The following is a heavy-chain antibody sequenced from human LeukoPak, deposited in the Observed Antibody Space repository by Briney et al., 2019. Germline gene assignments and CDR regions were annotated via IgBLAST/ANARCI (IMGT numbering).Heavy chain of an antibody. V-gene: IGHV4-59*01. J-gene: IGHJ5*02. D-gene: IGHD6-13*01. Sequence: SETLSLTCTVSGGSINSYYWSWIRQPPGKGLEWIGYIYYSGSTNYNPSLKSRVTISVDTSKNQFSLKLSPVAAADSAVYYCARSRGAPASTEFDPWGQGTLVTVSS. CDR1: GGSINSYY. CDR2: IYYSGST. CDR3: ARSRGAPASTEFDP.